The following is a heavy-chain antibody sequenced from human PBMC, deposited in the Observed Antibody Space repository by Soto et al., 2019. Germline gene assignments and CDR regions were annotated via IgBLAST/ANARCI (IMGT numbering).Heavy chain of an antibody. CDR2: ISSSSSYI. CDR3: ASAYQYSSSWYGRGRNWFDP. V-gene: IGHV3-21*01. Sequence: EVQLVESGGGLVKPGGSLRLSCAASGFTFSSYSMNWVRQAPGKGLEWVSSISSSSSYIYYADSVKGRFTISRDNAKNSLYLQTNSLRSEDTAVYYCASAYQYSSSWYGRGRNWFDPWGQGTLVTVSS. J-gene: IGHJ5*02. CDR1: GFTFSSYS. D-gene: IGHD6-13*01.